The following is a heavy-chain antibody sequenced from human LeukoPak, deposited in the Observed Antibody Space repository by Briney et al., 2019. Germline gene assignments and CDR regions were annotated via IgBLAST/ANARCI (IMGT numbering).Heavy chain of an antibody. Sequence: GGSLRLSCAASGFTFSSYSMNWVRQAPGKGLEWVSSISSSSGYIYYADSVKGRFTISRDNAKNSLYLQMNSLRAEDTAVYYCASLAYYGMDVWGQGTTVTVSS. V-gene: IGHV3-21*01. CDR3: ASLAYYGMDV. CDR2: ISSSSGYI. CDR1: GFTFSSYS. J-gene: IGHJ6*02.